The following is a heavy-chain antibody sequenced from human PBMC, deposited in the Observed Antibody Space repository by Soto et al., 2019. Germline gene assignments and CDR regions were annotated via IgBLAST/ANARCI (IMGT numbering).Heavy chain of an antibody. D-gene: IGHD1-26*01. V-gene: IGHV5-51*01. Sequence: PGESLKISCKGSGCSFTSYWIGWVRQMPGKGLEWMGIIYPGDSDTRYSPSFQGQVTISADKSISTAYLQWSSLKASDTAMYYCARIVSGSSHPFDIWGQGTMVTVSS. CDR3: ARIVSGSSHPFDI. J-gene: IGHJ3*02. CDR1: GCSFTSYW. CDR2: IYPGDSDT.